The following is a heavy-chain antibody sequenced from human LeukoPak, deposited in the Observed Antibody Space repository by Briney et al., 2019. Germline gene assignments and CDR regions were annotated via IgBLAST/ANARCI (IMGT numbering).Heavy chain of an antibody. CDR2: IYSGGST. V-gene: IGHV3-66*01. Sequence: PGGSVRLSCVASGFTFSSYAMSWVLQAPGKGLEWVSVIYSGGSTYYADSVKGRFTISRDNSKNTLYLQMNSLRAEDTAVYYCARDRKYYDSSGYYYDWFDPWGQGTLVTVSS. CDR1: GFTFSSYA. CDR3: ARDRKYYDSSGYYYDWFDP. J-gene: IGHJ5*02. D-gene: IGHD3-22*01.